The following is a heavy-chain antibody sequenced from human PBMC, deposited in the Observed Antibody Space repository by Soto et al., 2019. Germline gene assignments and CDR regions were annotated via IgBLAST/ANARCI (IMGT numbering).Heavy chain of an antibody. CDR3: ARGGSVYGDYEEWDFDY. CDR2: IYYSGST. D-gene: IGHD4-17*01. J-gene: IGHJ4*02. V-gene: IGHV4-39*01. CDR1: GCPTSSSSYY. Sequence: PSDALSLTCTVSGCPTSSSSYYWGWFRQPRGKGFEVLGDIYYSGSTYYNPSLKSRVTTSVDTSKYQFSLKLSSVTAADTAVYYCARGGSVYGDYEEWDFDYWGQGNLVTV.